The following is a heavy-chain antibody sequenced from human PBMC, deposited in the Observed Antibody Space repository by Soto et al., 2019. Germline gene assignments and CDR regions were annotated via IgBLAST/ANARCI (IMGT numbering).Heavy chain of an antibody. CDR3: LNGDYY. J-gene: IGHJ4*02. CDR1: GFSFSTHY. D-gene: IGHD3-16*01. Sequence: EEQLVESGGGLVQPGGSLRLSCAASGFSFSTHYMNWVRPTPGKGLEWVSSINRDSTVIKYADSVKGRFTISRDNARNSLSLQMNSLRAEDTAVYYCLNGDYYVGPGTLVTVSS. CDR2: INRDSTVI. V-gene: IGHV3-48*01.